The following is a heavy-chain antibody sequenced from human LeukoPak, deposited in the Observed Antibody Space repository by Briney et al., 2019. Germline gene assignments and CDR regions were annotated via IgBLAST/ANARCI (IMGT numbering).Heavy chain of an antibody. V-gene: IGHV3-23*01. D-gene: IGHD6-6*01. J-gene: IGHJ4*02. CDR2: ISVTGTST. Sequence: GGSLRLSCAASGFTLSNYAMSWVRQAPGKGLEWVSTISVTGTSTYYADSVKGRFTISRDNAKNSLYLQMNSLRAEDTAVYYCAREYSSSSGRSFDYWGQGTLVTVSS. CDR1: GFTLSNYA. CDR3: AREYSSSSGRSFDY.